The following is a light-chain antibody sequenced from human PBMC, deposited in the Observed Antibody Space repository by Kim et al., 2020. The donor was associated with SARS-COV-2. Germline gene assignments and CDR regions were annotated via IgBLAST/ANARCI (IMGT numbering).Light chain of an antibody. J-gene: IGKJ4*01. CDR1: QSVSGSS. CDR2: AAS. CDR3: QQYGSSPF. V-gene: IGKV3-20*01. Sequence: EIVLTQSPGTLSLSPGERATLSCRASQSVSGSSLAWYQQKPGQAPRLLIYAASSRATGIPDRFSGGASGTDFTLTISRLEPEDFAVYYCQQYGSSPFFGGGTKLEI.